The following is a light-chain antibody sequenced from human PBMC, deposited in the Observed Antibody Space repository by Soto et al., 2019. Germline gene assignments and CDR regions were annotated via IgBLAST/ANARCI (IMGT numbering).Light chain of an antibody. CDR1: QFISNY. V-gene: IGKV1-39*01. Sequence: DIQMTQSPSSLSASVGDRVTFTCRASQFISNYLNWYQQKPGKAPKLLIYAESHLRSGVPSRFSGSASGTDFTLTISRLQPEDFATYYCQQSYSASTFGQGTRLEIK. CDR3: QQSYSAST. CDR2: AES. J-gene: IGKJ2*01.